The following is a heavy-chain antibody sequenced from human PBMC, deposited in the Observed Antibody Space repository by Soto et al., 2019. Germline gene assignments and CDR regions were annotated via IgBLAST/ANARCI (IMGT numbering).Heavy chain of an antibody. Sequence: QVQLVQSGAEVKKPGASVKVSCKASGYTFTSYGISWVRQAPGQGLEWMGWISAYNGNTNYAQKLQGRVTMTKDTATSTAYMELRSLRSDDTAVYYCARHKGDYDSSGYPYFQHWGQGTLVTVSS. J-gene: IGHJ1*01. CDR3: ARHKGDYDSSGYPYFQH. D-gene: IGHD3-22*01. CDR1: GYTFTSYG. CDR2: ISAYNGNT. V-gene: IGHV1-18*01.